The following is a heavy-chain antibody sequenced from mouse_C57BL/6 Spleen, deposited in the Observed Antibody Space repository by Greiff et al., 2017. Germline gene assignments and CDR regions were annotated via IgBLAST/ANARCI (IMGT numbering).Heavy chain of an antibody. CDR1: GFTFSSYA. Sequence: EVQLVESGGDLVKPGGSLKLSCAASGFTFSSYAMSWVRQTPEKRLEWVATISAGGSYTYYPDNVKGRFTISRDNAKNTLYLQMSRLKSEDTAMYYCAREGYCGRCCDFGGWGTSPTVT. J-gene: IGHJ1*03. V-gene: IGHV5-4*01. CDR3: AREGYCGRCCDFGG. D-gene: IGHD1-1*02. CDR2: ISAGGSYT.